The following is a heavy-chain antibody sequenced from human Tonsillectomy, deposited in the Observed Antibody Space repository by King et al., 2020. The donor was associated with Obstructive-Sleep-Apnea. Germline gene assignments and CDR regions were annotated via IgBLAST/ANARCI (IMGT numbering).Heavy chain of an antibody. V-gene: IGHV4-59*08. D-gene: IGHD1-26*01. CDR2: IYYSGST. CDR3: ARNTEHYYYYGMDV. Sequence: QLQESGPGLVKPSETLSLTCTVSGDSISSYYWSWIRQPPGKGLEWIGYIYYSGSTKYNPSLKSRVTISVDTSKNQFSLKLSSVTAADTAVDYCARNTEHYYYYGMDVWGQGTTVTVSS. J-gene: IGHJ6*02. CDR1: GDSISSYY.